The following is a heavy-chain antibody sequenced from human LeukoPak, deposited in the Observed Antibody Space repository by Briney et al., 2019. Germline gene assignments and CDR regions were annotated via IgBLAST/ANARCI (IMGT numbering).Heavy chain of an antibody. CDR1: GFTFSSYG. CDR2: IRYDGSNK. CDR3: AIDWVAATPRWFDP. Sequence: GGSLRLSCAASGFTFSSYGMHWVRQAPGKGLEWVAFIRYDGSNKYYADSVKGRFTISRDNSKNTLYLQMNSLRAEDTAVYYCAIDWVAATPRWFDPWGQGTQVTVSS. V-gene: IGHV3-30*02. D-gene: IGHD2-15*01. J-gene: IGHJ5*02.